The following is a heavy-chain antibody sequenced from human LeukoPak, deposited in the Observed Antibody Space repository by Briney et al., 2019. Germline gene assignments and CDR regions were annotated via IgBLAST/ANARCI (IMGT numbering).Heavy chain of an antibody. Sequence: SETLSLTCTVSGYSISSGHYWGWIRQPPGKGLEWIGSMYHSGSTYYNPPLKSRVTISEDTSKNQLSLKLRSVTAADTAVYYCARGPRFGELLWHWFDPWGQGTLVTVSS. V-gene: IGHV4-38-2*02. CDR1: GYSISSGHY. CDR3: ARGPRFGELLWHWFDP. J-gene: IGHJ5*02. D-gene: IGHD3-10*01. CDR2: MYHSGST.